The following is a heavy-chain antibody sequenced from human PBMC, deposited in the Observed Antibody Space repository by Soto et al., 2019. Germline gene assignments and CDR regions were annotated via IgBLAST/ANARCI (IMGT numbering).Heavy chain of an antibody. CDR1: GFTFSSYG. D-gene: IGHD3-16*01. CDR2: IWYDGSNK. CDR3: AREEGGLDGMDV. Sequence: SGGSLRLSCAASGFTFSSYGMHWVRQAPGKGLEWVAVIWYDGSNKYYADSVKGRFTISRDNSKNTLYLQMNSLRAEDTAVYYCAREEGGLDGMDVWGQGTTVTVSS. V-gene: IGHV3-33*01. J-gene: IGHJ6*02.